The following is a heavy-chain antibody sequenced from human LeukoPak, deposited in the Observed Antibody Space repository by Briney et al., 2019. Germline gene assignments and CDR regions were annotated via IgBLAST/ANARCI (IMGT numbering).Heavy chain of an antibody. V-gene: IGHV3-13*01. Sequence: QYGGSLRLSCAGSGFTFNTYDIHWVRQFSGKRLEWVSSIGDAGDTYYRDSVKGRFTISRENARNFLYLQMDSLRDEDTAVYYCARGKRNWFDPWGQGTLVTVSS. CDR1: GFTFNTYD. J-gene: IGHJ5*02. CDR2: IGDAGDT. CDR3: ARGKRNWFDP.